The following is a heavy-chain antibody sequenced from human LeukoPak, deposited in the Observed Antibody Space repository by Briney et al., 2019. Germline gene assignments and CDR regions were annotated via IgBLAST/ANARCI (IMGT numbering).Heavy chain of an antibody. J-gene: IGHJ6*03. CDR2: IYTSGST. D-gene: IGHD6-19*01. CDR1: GGSISSYY. CDR3: ATDRRWLPRKNYSSYYVDF. Sequence: SETLSLTCTVSGGSISSYYWSWIRQPAGKGLEWIGRIYTSGSTNYNPSLKSRVTMSVDTSKNQFSLKLSSVTAADTAAYYRATDRRWLPRKNYSSYYVDFWGKGTTVT. V-gene: IGHV4-4*07.